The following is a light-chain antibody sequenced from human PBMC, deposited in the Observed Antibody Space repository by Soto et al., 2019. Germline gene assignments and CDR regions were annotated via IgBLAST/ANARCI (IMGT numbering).Light chain of an antibody. J-gene: IGLJ3*02. Sequence: QSVLTQPPSASETPGQSLTMSCSGSSSNVGSHFVYWYQHLPGTAPKLLIYRDAQRPSGVPARFFGSKSGTSASLAICGLRSEDEADYYCAVWDDSLTGWVFGGGTKLTVL. V-gene: IGLV1-47*01. CDR1: SSNVGSHF. CDR3: AVWDDSLTGWV. CDR2: RDA.